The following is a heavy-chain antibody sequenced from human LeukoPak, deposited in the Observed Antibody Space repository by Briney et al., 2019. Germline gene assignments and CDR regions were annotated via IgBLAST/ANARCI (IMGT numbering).Heavy chain of an antibody. D-gene: IGHD1-7*01. J-gene: IGHJ4*02. CDR3: AVAKTAATLDRYNWNYYFDY. CDR1: GFTFSSYA. V-gene: IGHV3-23*01. Sequence: GGSLRLSCAASGFTFSSYAMSWVRQAPGKGLEWVSAISGSGGSTYYADPVKGRFTISRDNSKNTLYLQMNSLRAEDTAVYYCAVAKTAATLDRYNWNYYFDYWGQGTLVTVSS. CDR2: ISGSGGST.